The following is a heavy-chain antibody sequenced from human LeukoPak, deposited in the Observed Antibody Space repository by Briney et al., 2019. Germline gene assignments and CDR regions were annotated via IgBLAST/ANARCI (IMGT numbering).Heavy chain of an antibody. J-gene: IGHJ4*02. CDR3: ARDLRETGHRD. V-gene: IGHV3-15*01. Sequence: GGSLRLSCAASGFTFSNAWMSWVRQAPGKGLEWVGRIKSKTDGGTTDYAAPVKGRFTISRDDSKNTLYLQMNSLRVADTGVYYCARDLRETGHRDWGQGILVIVSS. D-gene: IGHD3-9*01. CDR1: GFTFSNAW. CDR2: IKSKTDGGTT.